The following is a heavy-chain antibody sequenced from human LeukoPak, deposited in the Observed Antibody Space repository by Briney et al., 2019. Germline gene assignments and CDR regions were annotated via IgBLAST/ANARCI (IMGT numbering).Heavy chain of an antibody. Sequence: GGSLRLSCAASGFTFSSYTMSWVRLAPGKGLEWVSTITTSDGNTYYADYVKGRFTVSNDNSKNKLFLQMNSLRAEDTAVYYCAKDGGLWVSAHWGDSWGRGTLVTVSS. CDR3: AKDGGLWVSAHWGDS. V-gene: IGHV3-23*01. CDR1: GFTFSSYT. D-gene: IGHD7-27*01. J-gene: IGHJ4*02. CDR2: ITTSDGNT.